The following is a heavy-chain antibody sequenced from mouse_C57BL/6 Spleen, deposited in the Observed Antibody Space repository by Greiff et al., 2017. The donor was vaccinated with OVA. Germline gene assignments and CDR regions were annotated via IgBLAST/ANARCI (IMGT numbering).Heavy chain of an antibody. CDR3: ARNDGYYRGYFDV. D-gene: IGHD2-3*01. CDR2: ISSGSSTI. Sequence: EVMLVESGGGLVKPGGSLKLSCAASGFTFSDYGMHWVRQAPEKGLEWVAYISSGSSTIYYADTVKGRFTISRDNAKNTLFLQMTSLRSEDTAMYYCARNDGYYRGYFDVWGTGTTVTVSS. J-gene: IGHJ1*03. CDR1: GFTFSDYG. V-gene: IGHV5-17*01.